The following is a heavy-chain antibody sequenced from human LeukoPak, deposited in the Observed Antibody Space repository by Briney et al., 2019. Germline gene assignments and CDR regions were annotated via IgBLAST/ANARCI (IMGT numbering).Heavy chain of an antibody. V-gene: IGHV3-21*01. CDR1: GSTFSSYS. Sequence: GGSLRLSCAASGSTFSSYSMNWVRQAPGKGLEWVSSISSSSSYIYYADSVKGRFTISRDNAKNSLYLQMNSLRAEDTAVYYCARPPNVVVTAEETFDIWGQGTMVTVSS. D-gene: IGHD2-21*02. J-gene: IGHJ3*02. CDR2: ISSSSSYI. CDR3: ARPPNVVVTAEETFDI.